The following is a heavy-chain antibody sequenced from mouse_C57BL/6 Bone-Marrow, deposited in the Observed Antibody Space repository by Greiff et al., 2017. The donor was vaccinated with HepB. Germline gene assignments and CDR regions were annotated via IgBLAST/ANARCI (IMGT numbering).Heavy chain of an antibody. CDR3: AMDYYGFDY. J-gene: IGHJ2*01. D-gene: IGHD1-1*01. CDR1: GYTFTDYY. Sequence: VQLQQSGPELVKPGASVKISCKASGYTFTDYYMNWVKQSHGKSLEWIGDINPNNGGTSYNQKFKGKATLTVDKSSSTAYMELRSLTSEDSAVYYCAMDYYGFDYWGQGTTLTVSS. V-gene: IGHV1-26*01. CDR2: INPNNGGT.